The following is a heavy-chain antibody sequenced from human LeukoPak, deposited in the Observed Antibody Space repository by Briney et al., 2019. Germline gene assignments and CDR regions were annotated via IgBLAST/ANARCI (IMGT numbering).Heavy chain of an antibody. CDR2: LSYSGST. CDR3: ARASRTAAGTGYFDY. V-gene: IGHV4-39*01. D-gene: IGHD6-13*01. J-gene: IGHJ4*02. Sequence: SETLSLTCTVSDGSFATTNSYWGWIRQPPGKGLEWIGSLSYSGSTVYNPSLKSRVTISEDTSKKQFSLRLSSVTAADTAVYYCARASRTAAGTGYFDYWGQRTLVPVSS. CDR1: DGSFATTNSY.